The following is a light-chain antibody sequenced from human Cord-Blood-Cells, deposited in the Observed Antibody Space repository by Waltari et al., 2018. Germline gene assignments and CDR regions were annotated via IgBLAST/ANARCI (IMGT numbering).Light chain of an antibody. CDR1: SSDVGGYNY. V-gene: IGLV2-14*01. CDR2: EVS. CDR3: SSYTSSSTRV. J-gene: IGLJ3*02. Sequence: QSALTQPASVSGSPGQSITISRTGTSSDVGGYNYVSWYQQHPGNAPKLMIYEVSNRPSGVSNRFSGSKSGNTASLTISGLQAEDEADYYCSSYTSSSTRVFGGGTKLTVL.